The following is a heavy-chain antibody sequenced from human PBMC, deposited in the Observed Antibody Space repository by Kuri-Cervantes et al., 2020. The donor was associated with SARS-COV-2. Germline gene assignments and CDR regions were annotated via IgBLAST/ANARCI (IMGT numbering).Heavy chain of an antibody. D-gene: IGHD6-19*01. CDR3: ARGFWGSGWLYYYYYYGMDV. CDR2: IIPILGIA. CDR1: GGTFSSYA. Sequence: LVKVSCKASGGTFSSYAISWVRQAPGQGLEWMGGIIPILGIANYAQKFQGRVTMTRNTSISTAYMELSSLRSEDTAVYYCARGFWGSGWLYYYYYYGMDVWGQGTTVTVSS. J-gene: IGHJ6*02. V-gene: IGHV1-69*10.